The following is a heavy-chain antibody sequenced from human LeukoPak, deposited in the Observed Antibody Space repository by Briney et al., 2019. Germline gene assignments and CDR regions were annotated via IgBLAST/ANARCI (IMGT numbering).Heavy chain of an antibody. D-gene: IGHD3-22*01. CDR2: IYYSGST. Sequence: SETLSLTCTVSGGSISSYYWSWIRQPPGKGLEWIGYIYYSGSTNYNPSLKSRVTISVDTSKNQFSLKLSSVTAADTAVYYCARDRGYYDSSGYYPTNWFDPWGQGTLVTVSS. CDR1: GGSISSYY. V-gene: IGHV4-59*01. J-gene: IGHJ5*02. CDR3: ARDRGYYDSSGYYPTNWFDP.